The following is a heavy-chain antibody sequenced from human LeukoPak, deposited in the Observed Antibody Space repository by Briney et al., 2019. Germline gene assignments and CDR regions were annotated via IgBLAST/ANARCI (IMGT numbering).Heavy chain of an antibody. CDR1: GFTFSSYA. J-gene: IGHJ4*01. CDR2: ISGSGDNT. V-gene: IGHV3-23*01. D-gene: IGHD3-22*01. Sequence: GGSLRLSCAASGFTFSSYAMSWVRQAPGKGLEWVSGISGSGDNTYYADSVKGRFTISRDNSKNTLYVQVNSLGTEDTAAYYCAKGSYYDGSGSFYFDYWGHGTLVTVSS. CDR3: AKGSYYDGSGSFYFDY.